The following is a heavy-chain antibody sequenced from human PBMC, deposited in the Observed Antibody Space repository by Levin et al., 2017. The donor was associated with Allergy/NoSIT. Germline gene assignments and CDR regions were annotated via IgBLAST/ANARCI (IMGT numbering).Heavy chain of an antibody. J-gene: IGHJ4*02. CDR1: RFTFSSYG. CDR2: ISHDCSDK. V-gene: IGHV3-30*18. D-gene: IGHD3-22*01. CDR3: AKLWRRWVVFNNCDS. Sequence: PGESLKISCAASRFTFSSYGMHWVRQAPGRGLEWVALISHDCSDKRYSDSVKGRFSISRDNYKNTLYLQVNSPRPEDTSVYYCAKLWRRWVVFNNCDSWGPGTLVIVSS.